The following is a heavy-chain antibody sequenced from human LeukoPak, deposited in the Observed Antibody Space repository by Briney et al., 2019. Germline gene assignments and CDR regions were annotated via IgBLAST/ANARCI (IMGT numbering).Heavy chain of an antibody. CDR1: GFTFSGYW. Sequence: HPGGSLRLSCAASGFTFSGYWMSWVRQTPEKGLEWVANIKQDGYEKYYVDSVKGRFTISRDNAKNSLYLQMNSLRADDTAVYYCARDKIVGPTTLDYWGQGTQVTVSS. CDR2: IKQDGYEK. CDR3: ARDKIVGPTTLDY. V-gene: IGHV3-7*01. J-gene: IGHJ4*02. D-gene: IGHD1-26*01.